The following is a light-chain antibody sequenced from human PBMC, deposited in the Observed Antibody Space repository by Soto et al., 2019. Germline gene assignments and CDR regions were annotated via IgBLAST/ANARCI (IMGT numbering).Light chain of an antibody. J-gene: IGKJ5*01. CDR1: QSVTSSY. Sequence: EIVLTQSPGTLSLSPGERATLSCRASQSVTSSYLAWYQQKPGQAPRLLIYGASSRATGIPDRFSGSGSGTDFTLTISRLEPEDFAVYYCQQFGNSPKTFGQGIRLEIK. CDR2: GAS. V-gene: IGKV3-20*01. CDR3: QQFGNSPKT.